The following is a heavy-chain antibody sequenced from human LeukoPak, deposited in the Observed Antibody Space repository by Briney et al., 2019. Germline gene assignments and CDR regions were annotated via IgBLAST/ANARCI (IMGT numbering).Heavy chain of an antibody. Sequence: PSETLSLTCAVYGGSFSNYYWNWIRQSPGKGLEWIGEINHSGSTNYNPSLKSRVIISIDTSKKQFSLKLGSVTAADTAVYYCVRRSQYYYAPGYWGQGALVTVSS. CDR3: VRRSQYYYAPGY. CDR1: GGSFSNYY. J-gene: IGHJ4*02. V-gene: IGHV4-34*01. CDR2: INHSGST. D-gene: IGHD3-10*01.